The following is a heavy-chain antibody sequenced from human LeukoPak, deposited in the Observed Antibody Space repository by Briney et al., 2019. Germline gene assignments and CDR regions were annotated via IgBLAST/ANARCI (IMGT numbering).Heavy chain of an antibody. J-gene: IGHJ3*02. Sequence: PSETLSLTCTLAGGSISTYYWSWIRQPPGKVLEWIGYIYYSGSSSYNPSLKSRGTISVDTSKNQLSLKLSSVTAADTAVYYCARGSITVVPAFDIWGQGTMVTVSS. V-gene: IGHV4-59*12. CDR1: GGSISTYY. CDR2: IYYSGSS. D-gene: IGHD3-3*01. CDR3: ARGSITVVPAFDI.